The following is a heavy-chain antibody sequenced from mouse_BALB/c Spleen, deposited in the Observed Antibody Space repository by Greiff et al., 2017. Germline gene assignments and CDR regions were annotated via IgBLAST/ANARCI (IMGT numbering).Heavy chain of an antibody. D-gene: IGHD2-10*02. V-gene: IGHV5-6-5*01. CDR2: ISSGGST. CDR3: ASRYGNYFDY. CDR1: GFTFSSYA. J-gene: IGHJ2*01. Sequence: EVQRVESGGGLVKPGGSLKLSCAASGFTFSSYAMSWVRQTPEKRLEWVASISSGGSTYYPDSVKGRFTISRDNARNILYLQMSSLRSEDTAMYYCASRYGNYFDYWGQGTTLTVSS.